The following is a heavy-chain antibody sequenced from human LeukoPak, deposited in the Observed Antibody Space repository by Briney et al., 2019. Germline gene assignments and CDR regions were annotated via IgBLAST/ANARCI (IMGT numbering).Heavy chain of an antibody. CDR3: SVNYCSGGSCYML. CDR2: IRSKANSYAT. J-gene: IGHJ4*02. CDR1: GFTFSGSV. D-gene: IGHD2-15*01. Sequence: GGSLRLSCAASGFTFSGSVHWVRQATGKGQEWVGRIRSKANSYATAYAASVKGRFTISRDDSKNTAYLQMNSLKTEDTAVCYCSVNYCSGGSCYMLWGQGTLVTVSS. V-gene: IGHV3-73*01.